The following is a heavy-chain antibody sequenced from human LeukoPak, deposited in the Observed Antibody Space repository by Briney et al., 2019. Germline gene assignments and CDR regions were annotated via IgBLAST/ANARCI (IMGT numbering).Heavy chain of an antibody. CDR3: ARTRARFAGYDAGY. CDR2: ISYDGSNK. CDR1: GFTFSSYA. D-gene: IGHD5-12*01. Sequence: PGGSLRLSCAASGFTFSSYAMHWVRQAPGKGLEWVAVISYDGSNKYYADSVKGRFTISRDNSKNTLYLQMNSLRAEDTAVYYCARTRARFAGYDAGYWGQGTLVTVSS. J-gene: IGHJ4*02. V-gene: IGHV3-30*01.